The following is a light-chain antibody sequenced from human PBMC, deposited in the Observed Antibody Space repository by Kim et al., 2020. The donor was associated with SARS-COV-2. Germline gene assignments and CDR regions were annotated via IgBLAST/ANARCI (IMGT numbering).Light chain of an antibody. V-gene: IGKV3-11*01. CDR3: QQRLHWPLT. Sequence: LSPGERATLSCRASQSIDTYLAWYQQRPGQAPRLLIFDTSNRATGIPARFSGSGSGTDFTLTISSLEPEDFAVYYCQQRLHWPLTFGGGTKVDIK. J-gene: IGKJ4*01. CDR1: QSIDTY. CDR2: DTS.